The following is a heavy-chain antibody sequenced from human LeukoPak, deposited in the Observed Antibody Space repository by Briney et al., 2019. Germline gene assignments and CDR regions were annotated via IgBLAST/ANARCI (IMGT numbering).Heavy chain of an antibody. D-gene: IGHD2-2*01. CDR3: ARPRAGGYCSSTSCPNWFDP. CDR1: GYTFTGYY. J-gene: IGHJ5*02. CDR2: INPNSGGT. V-gene: IGHV1-2*02. Sequence: GASVKVSCKASGYTFTGYYMQWVRQAPGQGLEWMGWINPNSGGTNYAQKFQGRVTMTRDTSISTAYMELSRLRSDDTAVYYCARPRAGGYCSSTSCPNWFDPWGQGTLVTVSS.